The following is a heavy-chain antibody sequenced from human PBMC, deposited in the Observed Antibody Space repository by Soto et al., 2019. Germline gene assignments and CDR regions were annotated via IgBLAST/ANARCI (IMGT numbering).Heavy chain of an antibody. CDR2: IYYSGST. CDR1: GGSISSGGYY. J-gene: IGHJ3*02. V-gene: IGHV4-31*03. Sequence: QVQLQESGPGLVKPSQTLSLTCTVSGGSISSGGYYWSWIRQHPGKGLEWIGYIYYSGSTYYNPALMSRVTISVDTSKNQFSLKLSSVTAADTAVYYWARDRDSSGWYGGAFDIWGQGTMVTVSS. D-gene: IGHD6-19*01. CDR3: ARDRDSSGWYGGAFDI.